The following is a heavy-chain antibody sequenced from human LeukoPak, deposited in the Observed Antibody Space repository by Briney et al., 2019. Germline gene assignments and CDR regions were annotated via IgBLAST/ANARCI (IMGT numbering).Heavy chain of an antibody. V-gene: IGHV4-39*01. D-gene: IGHD2-21*02. CDR3: ARSHIVAVTGFAFDI. CDR1: GGSVRSGSYY. J-gene: IGHJ3*02. Sequence: SETLSLTCTVSGGSVRSGSYYWGWIRQPPGKGLEWIGSIYYSGSTYYNPSLKSRVTITVDTSKNQFSLKLSSVTAADTTVYYCARSHIVAVTGFAFDIWGQGTLVTVSS. CDR2: IYYSGST.